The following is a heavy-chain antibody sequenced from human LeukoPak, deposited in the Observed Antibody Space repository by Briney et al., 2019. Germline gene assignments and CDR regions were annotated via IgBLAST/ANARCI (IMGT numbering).Heavy chain of an antibody. CDR2: INPNSGGT. V-gene: IGHV1-18*01. J-gene: IGHJ4*02. D-gene: IGHD6-19*01. CDR3: ATLGIAVAGTG. Sequence: GASVKVSCKASGYTFTSYGISWVRQAPGQGLEWMGWINPNSGGTIYAQKFQGRVTMTEDTSTDTAYMELSSLRSEDTAVYYCATLGIAVAGTGWGQGTLVTVSS. CDR1: GYTFTSYG.